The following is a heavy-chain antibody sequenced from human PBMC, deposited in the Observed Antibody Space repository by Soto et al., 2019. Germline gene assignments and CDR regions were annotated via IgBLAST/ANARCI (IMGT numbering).Heavy chain of an antibody. D-gene: IGHD6-13*01. Sequence: AGTLAITRTVTGGSISSSRYYWGRINQPPGKGLEWIGSIYYRGSTYYNPSLKSRVTIPVDTSKNQFSLKLSSVTAADTAVYYCARDSNSWSSYYYGMDVWGQGTTVS. V-gene: IGHV4-39*02. CDR2: IYYRGST. CDR1: GGSISSSRYY. CDR3: ARDSNSWSSYYYGMDV. J-gene: IGHJ6*02.